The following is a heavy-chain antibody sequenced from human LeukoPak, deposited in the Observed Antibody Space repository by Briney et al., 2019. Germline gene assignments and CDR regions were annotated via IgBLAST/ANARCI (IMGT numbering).Heavy chain of an antibody. V-gene: IGHV3-53*01. CDR3: ARERYDFWSGYFDY. J-gene: IGHJ4*02. D-gene: IGHD3-3*01. Sequence: GGSMTLSCAASGFTVSSNYMSWVRQPPGKGLEGVSVIYSGGSTYYADSVKGRFTISRDNSKNTLYLQMNSLRAEDTAVYYCARERYDFWSGYFDYWGQGTLVTVSS. CDR2: IYSGGST. CDR1: GFTVSSNY.